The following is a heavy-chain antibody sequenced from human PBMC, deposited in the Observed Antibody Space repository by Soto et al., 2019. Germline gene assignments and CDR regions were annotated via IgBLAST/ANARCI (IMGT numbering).Heavy chain of an antibody. CDR3: ARTKTGYAFDV. V-gene: IGHV4-59*08. J-gene: IGHJ3*01. CDR1: GGSISGYY. CDR2: FYYRGST. D-gene: IGHD2-8*01. Sequence: SETLSLTCTVSGGSISGYYWTWIRQPPGKGLEWIGYFYYRGSTSYDPSLKSRVTISGDTSKNHFALKLSSVTAADTAVYYCARTKTGYAFDVWGQGTMVTVAS.